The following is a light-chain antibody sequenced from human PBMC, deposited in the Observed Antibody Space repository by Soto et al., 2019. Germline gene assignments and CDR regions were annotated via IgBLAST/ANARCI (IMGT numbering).Light chain of an antibody. V-gene: IGLV1-47*01. CDR2: RNN. J-gene: IGLJ3*02. CDR3: AAWDDSLSGWV. CDR1: SSNIGSNF. Sequence: QSVLTQPPSASGTPGQRVTISCSGSSSNIGSNFVYWYQQFPGTAPKLLIYRNNQRPSGVPDRFSGSKSGPSASLAISGLPSEDEADYYCAAWDDSLSGWVFGGGTKLTVL.